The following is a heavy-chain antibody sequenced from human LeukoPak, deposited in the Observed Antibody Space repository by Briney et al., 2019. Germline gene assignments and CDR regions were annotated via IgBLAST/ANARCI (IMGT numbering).Heavy chain of an antibody. V-gene: IGHV3-7*01. J-gene: IGHJ3*02. CDR1: GFTFSSYW. D-gene: IGHD6-13*01. Sequence: GGSLRLSCAASGFTFSSYWMSWVRQAPGKGLEWVANIKQDGSEKYYVDSVKGRFTISRDNAKNSLYLQMNSLRAEDTAVYYCARENEQQHLAFDIWGQGTMVTVSS. CDR2: IKQDGSEK. CDR3: ARENEQQHLAFDI.